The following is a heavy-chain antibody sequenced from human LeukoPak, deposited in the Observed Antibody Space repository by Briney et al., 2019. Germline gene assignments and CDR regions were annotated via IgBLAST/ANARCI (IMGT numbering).Heavy chain of an antibody. Sequence: PGGSLRLSCAASGFTFSSYSMNWVRQATGKGLEWVSSISSSSSYIYYADSVKGRFTISRDNAKNSLYLQMNSLRAEDTAVYYCARDSRVATTDAFDIWGQGTMVTVSS. J-gene: IGHJ3*02. CDR2: ISSSSSYI. D-gene: IGHD5-12*01. V-gene: IGHV3-21*01. CDR3: ARDSRVATTDAFDI. CDR1: GFTFSSYS.